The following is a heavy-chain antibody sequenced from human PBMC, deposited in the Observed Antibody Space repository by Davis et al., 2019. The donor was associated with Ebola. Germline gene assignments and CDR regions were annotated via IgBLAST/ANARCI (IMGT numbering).Heavy chain of an antibody. J-gene: IGHJ4*02. Sequence: AASVTVSCKASGYTFTSYGIRWVRQAPGQGLEWMGRINPNSGGTNYAQKVQGRVTMTRDTSINTTYMELSRLRSDDTAVYYCAIGCATSSVGYFFDFWGQGTLVTVSS. CDR1: GYTFTSYG. D-gene: IGHD6-6*01. CDR2: INPNSGGT. V-gene: IGHV1-2*06. CDR3: AIGCATSSVGYFFDF.